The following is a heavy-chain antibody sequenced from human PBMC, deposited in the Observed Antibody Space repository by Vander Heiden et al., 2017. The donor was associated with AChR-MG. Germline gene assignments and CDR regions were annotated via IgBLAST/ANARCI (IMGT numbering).Heavy chain of an antibody. D-gene: IGHD3-10*01. CDR3: ARNNPVRGALNYYFDY. CDR1: GYTFTSYY. V-gene: IGHV1-46*01. Sequence: VQLVQSGAAVQKPGASVKVSCQASGYTFTSYYMHWVRQAPGQGLEWMGIINPSGGSTSYAQKFQGRVTMTRDTSTSTVYMELSSLRSEDTAVYYCARNNPVRGALNYYFDYWGQGTLVTVSS. CDR2: INPSGGST. J-gene: IGHJ4*02.